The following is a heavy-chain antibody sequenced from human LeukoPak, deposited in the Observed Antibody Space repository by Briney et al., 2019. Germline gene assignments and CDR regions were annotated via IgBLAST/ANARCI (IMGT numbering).Heavy chain of an antibody. V-gene: IGHV4-59*01. CDR3: AKGGPEASAGLSWFDP. Sequence: SETLSLTCTVSGGSISNYYWYWMRKPPGKGLEWMAYSYSSGNANYNPSLKSRVTISVDTSMNQFSLKLTSVTAADTAVYYCAKGGPEASAGLSWFDPWGQGTLVTVSS. J-gene: IGHJ5*02. CDR2: SYSSGNA. CDR1: GGSISNYY. D-gene: IGHD1-14*01.